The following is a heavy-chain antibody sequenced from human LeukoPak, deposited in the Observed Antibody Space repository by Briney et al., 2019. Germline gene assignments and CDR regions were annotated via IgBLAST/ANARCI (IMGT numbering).Heavy chain of an antibody. J-gene: IGHJ4*02. CDR2: VSYTGDA. CDR1: GGAISSYY. V-gene: IGHV4-59*08. Sequence: SETLSLTCTVPGGAISSYYWSWIRQPPGKGLEWIGYVSYTGDASQNPSLRGRVTMSVDTSNNQVSLELSSVTAADTAVYYCARQPALTHSHFDYWGQGTLVTVSS. CDR3: ARQPALTHSHFDY.